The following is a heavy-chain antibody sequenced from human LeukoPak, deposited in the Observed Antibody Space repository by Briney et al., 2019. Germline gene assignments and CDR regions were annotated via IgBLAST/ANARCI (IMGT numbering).Heavy chain of an antibody. CDR1: GFTFSSYG. Sequence: GGSLRLSCAASGFTFSSYGMSWVRQAPGKGLEWVSAISGSGGSTYYADSVKGRFTISRDNSKNSLYLQMNSLRAGDTALYYCAKGLGAYYGSGSNDYWGQGTLVTVSS. D-gene: IGHD3-10*01. CDR2: ISGSGGST. V-gene: IGHV3-23*01. J-gene: IGHJ4*02. CDR3: AKGLGAYYGSGSNDY.